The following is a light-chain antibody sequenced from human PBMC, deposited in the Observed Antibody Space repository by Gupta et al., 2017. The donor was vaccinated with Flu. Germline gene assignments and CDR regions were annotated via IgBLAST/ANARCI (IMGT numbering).Light chain of an antibody. CDR3: ATWDDNPRGVV. CDR1: SSNIGRNY. V-gene: IGLV1-47*01. J-gene: IGLJ2*01. CDR2: RNN. Sequence: QSVLPQPPSASATPGQRVTSSCSGSSSNIGRNYVYWYQQLPGVAPTFLMYRNNERPSGVPHRFSGTKSDTSAPLDISRLPAEDAADYYCATWDDNPRGVVFGGGTKVTVL.